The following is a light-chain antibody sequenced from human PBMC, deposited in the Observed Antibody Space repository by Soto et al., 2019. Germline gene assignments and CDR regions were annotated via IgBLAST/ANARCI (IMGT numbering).Light chain of an antibody. CDR2: DVF. Sequence: QSALTQPASVSGSLGQSVTISCTGSNSDVGGYDYVSWFQQPPGKAPQLIIFDVFNRPSGVSSRFSGSKSGYTASLTISVLQAEDEADYYCCSYTDNATPVFGGGTKLTVL. CDR1: NSDVGGYDY. J-gene: IGLJ2*01. CDR3: CSYTDNATPV. V-gene: IGLV2-14*01.